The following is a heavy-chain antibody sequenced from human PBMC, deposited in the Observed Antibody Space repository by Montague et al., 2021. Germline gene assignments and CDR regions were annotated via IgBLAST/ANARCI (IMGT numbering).Heavy chain of an antibody. J-gene: IGHJ6*03. CDR3: ARERDRYYYMDI. Sequence: SETLSLTCTVSRSLINSDYYWGWIRQPPGKGLEWMGSVSHGGRTYYNPSLKSRVTISVGTSNNHFSLKLSSVTAAGTAMYYCARERDRYYYMDIWGKGTTITVSS. CDR2: VSHGGRT. CDR1: RSLINSDYY. V-gene: IGHV4-38-2*02.